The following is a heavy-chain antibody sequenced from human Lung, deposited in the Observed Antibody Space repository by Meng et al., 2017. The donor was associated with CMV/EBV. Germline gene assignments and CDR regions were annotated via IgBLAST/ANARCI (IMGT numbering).Heavy chain of an antibody. D-gene: IGHD2-15*01. CDR2: IYPGDSDT. J-gene: IGHJ5*02. V-gene: IGHV5-51*01. Sequence: GGSXRLXCKGSGYXFTSYWIGWVRQMPGKGLEWMGIIYPGDSDTRYSPSFQGQVTISADKSISTAYLQWSSLKASDTAMYYCARVGYCSGGSCSPFDPWGQGTLVTVSS. CDR3: ARVGYCSGGSCSPFDP. CDR1: GYXFTSYW.